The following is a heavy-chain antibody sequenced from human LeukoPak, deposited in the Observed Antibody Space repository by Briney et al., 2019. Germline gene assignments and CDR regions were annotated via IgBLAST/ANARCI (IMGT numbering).Heavy chain of an antibody. CDR3: ARAEIYCSGGSCYPVGADY. D-gene: IGHD2-15*01. CDR1: GYTFTSYG. CDR2: ISAYNGNT. J-gene: IGHJ4*02. Sequence: ASVKVSCKASGYTFTSYGISWVRQAPGQGLEWMGWISAYNGNTNYAQKLQGRVTMTTDTSTSTAYMEQRSLRSDDTAVYYCARAEIYCSGGSCYPVGADYWGQGTLVTVSS. V-gene: IGHV1-18*04.